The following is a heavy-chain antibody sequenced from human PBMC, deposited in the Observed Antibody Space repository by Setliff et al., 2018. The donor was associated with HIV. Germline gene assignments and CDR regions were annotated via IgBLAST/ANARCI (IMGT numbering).Heavy chain of an antibody. J-gene: IGHJ3*02. CDR2: IYYSGST. CDR1: GGSISSSSYY. CDR3: ARALPLEWSHDGFDI. Sequence: SETLSLTCTDSGGSISSSSYYWGWIRQPPGKGLEWIGSIYYSGSTYYNPSLKSRVTISVDTSKNQFSLKLRSVTAADTAVYYCARALPLEWSHDGFDIWGQGTMVTVSS. D-gene: IGHD3-3*01. V-gene: IGHV4-39*07.